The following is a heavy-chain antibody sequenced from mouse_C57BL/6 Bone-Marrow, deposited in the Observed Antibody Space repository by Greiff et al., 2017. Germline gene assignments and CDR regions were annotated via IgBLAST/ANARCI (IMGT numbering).Heavy chain of an antibody. Sequence: QVQLQQSGAELARPGASVKLSCKASGYTFTSYGISWVKQRTGQGLEWIGEIYPRSGNTYYNEKFKGKATLTADKSSRTAYMELRSLTSEYSAVXFCAGGNIVELLFNWGYFDVWGTGTTVTVSS. V-gene: IGHV1-81*01. CDR3: AGGNIVELLFNWGYFDV. CDR1: GYTFTSYG. J-gene: IGHJ1*03. D-gene: IGHD4-1*01. CDR2: IYPRSGNT.